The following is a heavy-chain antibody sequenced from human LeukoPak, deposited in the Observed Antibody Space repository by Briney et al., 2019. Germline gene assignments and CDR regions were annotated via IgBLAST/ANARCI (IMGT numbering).Heavy chain of an antibody. D-gene: IGHD3-16*01. J-gene: IGHJ3*02. V-gene: IGHV3-33*01. CDR1: GFTFSSYG. Sequence: GGSLRLSCAASGFTFSSYGMHWVRQAPGKGLEWVAVIWYDGSNKYYADSVKGRFTISRDNAKNSLYLQMNSLRAEDTAVYYCARGGGAFDIWGQGTMVTVSS. CDR2: IWYDGSNK. CDR3: ARGGGAFDI.